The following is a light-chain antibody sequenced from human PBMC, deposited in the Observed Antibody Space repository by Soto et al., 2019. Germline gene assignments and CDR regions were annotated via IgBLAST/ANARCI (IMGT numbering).Light chain of an antibody. CDR1: QDISNY. Sequence: DIQMTQSPSSLSASVGDRVTITCQESQDISNYLNWYQQKPGKAPKLLIYDASNLETGVPSRFSGSGSGTDFTFTISRLQPEDIATYYCQQYDNLPLTFGPGTKVDIK. V-gene: IGKV1-33*01. CDR3: QQYDNLPLT. J-gene: IGKJ3*01. CDR2: DAS.